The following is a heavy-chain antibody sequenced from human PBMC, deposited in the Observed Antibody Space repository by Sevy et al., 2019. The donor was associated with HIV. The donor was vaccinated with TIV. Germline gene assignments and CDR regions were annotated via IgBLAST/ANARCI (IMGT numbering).Heavy chain of an antibody. CDR3: AKDSGWPDYDFWSGYFSAYFDY. V-gene: IGHV3-30*02. CDR2: IRYDGSTK. D-gene: IGHD3-3*01. Sequence: GGSLRLSCAASGFTFSSYGMHWVRPAPGKGLEWVAFIRYDGSTKYYADSVKGRFTISRDNSKNTLYLQMISLRAEDTAVYYCAKDSGWPDYDFWSGYFSAYFDYWGQGTLVTVSS. CDR1: GFTFSSYG. J-gene: IGHJ4*02.